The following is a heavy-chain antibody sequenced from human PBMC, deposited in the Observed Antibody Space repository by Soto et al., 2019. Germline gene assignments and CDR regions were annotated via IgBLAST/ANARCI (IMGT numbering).Heavy chain of an antibody. J-gene: IGHJ4*02. V-gene: IGHV3-33*01. Sequence: PGGSLRLSCAASGFTFSSYGMHWVRQAPGKGLEWVAVIWYDGSNKYYADSVKGRFTISRDNSKNTLYLQMNSLRAEDTAVYYCARGHTYYDFWSGPSRTYYFDYWGQGTLVTVSS. CDR1: GFTFSSYG. D-gene: IGHD3-3*01. CDR2: IWYDGSNK. CDR3: ARGHTYYDFWSGPSRTYYFDY.